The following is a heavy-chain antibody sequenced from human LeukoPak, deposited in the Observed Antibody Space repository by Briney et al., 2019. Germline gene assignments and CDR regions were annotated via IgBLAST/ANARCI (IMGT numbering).Heavy chain of an antibody. D-gene: IGHD3-10*01. CDR3: AREQRITMVRGVHGVYYYYYMDV. Sequence: GGSLRLSCAASGFTFSSYSMNWVRQAPGKGLEWVSSISSSSSYIYYADSVKGRFTISRDNAKNSLYLQMNSLRAEDTAVYYCAREQRITMVRGVHGVYYYYYMDVWGKGTTVTVSS. CDR2: ISSSSSYI. J-gene: IGHJ6*03. CDR1: GFTFSSYS. V-gene: IGHV3-21*01.